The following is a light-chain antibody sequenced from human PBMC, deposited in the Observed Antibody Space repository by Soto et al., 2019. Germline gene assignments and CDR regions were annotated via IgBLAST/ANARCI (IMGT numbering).Light chain of an antibody. CDR2: WAS. J-gene: IGKJ2*01. CDR1: QSVLYSSNNRNY. V-gene: IGKV4-1*01. Sequence: DIVMTQSPDSLAVSLGERATINCKSSQSVLYSSNNRNYLAWHQQKPGQPPRLLISWASTRESGVPDRFSGSGSGTDFTLTIENLQAEDVAVYYCHQYYGTPYTFGQGTKLEIK. CDR3: HQYYGTPYT.